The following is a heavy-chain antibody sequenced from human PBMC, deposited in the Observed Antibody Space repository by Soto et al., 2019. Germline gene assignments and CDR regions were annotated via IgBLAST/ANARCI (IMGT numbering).Heavy chain of an antibody. CDR1: GGSISSGGYY. Sequence: TLSLTCTVSGGSISSGGYYWSWIRQHPGKGLEWIGYIYYSGSTYYNPSLKSRVTISVDTSKNQFSLKLSSVTAADTAVYYFARENGITIFGVDYYYGMDVWGQGTTVTIPS. V-gene: IGHV4-31*03. J-gene: IGHJ6*01. D-gene: IGHD3-3*01. CDR2: IYYSGST. CDR3: ARENGITIFGVDYYYGMDV.